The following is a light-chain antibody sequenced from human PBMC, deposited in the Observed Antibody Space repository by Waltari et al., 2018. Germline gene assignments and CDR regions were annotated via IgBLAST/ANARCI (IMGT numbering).Light chain of an antibody. CDR2: YVS. Sequence: QSALTQPASVAGSPGQSITLSCNRSSRDLGGYSFVSTYQQHPGKAPKLMFYYVSHRPSGVSNRFSGSKSGNTASLTISGLQPEDEADYYCSSYTSIIPPFLFGTGTKVTVL. V-gene: IGLV2-14*01. J-gene: IGLJ1*01. CDR1: SRDLGGYSF. CDR3: SSYTSIIPPFL.